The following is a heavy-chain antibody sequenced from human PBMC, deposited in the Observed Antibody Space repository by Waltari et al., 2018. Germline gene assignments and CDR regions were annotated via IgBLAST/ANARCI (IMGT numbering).Heavy chain of an antibody. CDR1: GYTFINFH. D-gene: IGHD4-17*01. V-gene: IGHV1-46*01. J-gene: IGHJ4*02. CDR2: IYPGGGNT. CDR3: VRDRPGYRDYPSYYFDS. Sequence: QVQLVQSGAEVKKPGASVTVSCKASGYTFINFHIHWVRQAPGPGLEWMGIIYPGGGNTSYAQKFQGRVTMTRDTSTTTVYMELSSLGSEDTAVYYCVRDRPGYRDYPSYYFDSWGQGTLVTVSS.